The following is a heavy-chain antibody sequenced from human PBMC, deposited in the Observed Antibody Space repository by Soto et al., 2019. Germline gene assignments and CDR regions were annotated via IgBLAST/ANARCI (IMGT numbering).Heavy chain of an antibody. J-gene: IGHJ4*02. CDR1: GGSISSSSYC. CDR3: ARHTPAISISDH. D-gene: IGHD2-15*01. CDR2: IYYSGST. Sequence: SETLSLTCTVSGGSISSSSYCWGWIRQPPGKGLEWIGSIYYSGSTYYNPSLKSRVTISVDTSKNQFSLKLSSVTAADTAVYYCARHTPAISISDHWGQGTLVNVSS. V-gene: IGHV4-39*01.